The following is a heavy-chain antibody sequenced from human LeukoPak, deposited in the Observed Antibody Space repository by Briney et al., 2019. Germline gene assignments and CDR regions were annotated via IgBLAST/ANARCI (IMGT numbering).Heavy chain of an antibody. CDR3: AGVSGDIVVVPAAYYYYHGMDV. D-gene: IGHD2-2*01. CDR1: GGTFSSYA. Sequence: GASVKVSCKASGGTFSSYAISWVRQAPGQGLEWMGGIIPIFGTANYAQKFQGRVTITADKSTSTAYMELSSLRSEDTAVYYCAGVSGDIVVVPAAYYYYHGMDVWGKGTTVTVSS. J-gene: IGHJ6*04. V-gene: IGHV1-69*06. CDR2: IIPIFGTA.